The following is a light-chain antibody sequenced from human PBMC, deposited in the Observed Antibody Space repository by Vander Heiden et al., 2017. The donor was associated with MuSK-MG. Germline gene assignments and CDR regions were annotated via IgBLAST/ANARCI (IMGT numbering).Light chain of an antibody. Sequence: QSAPAQPSSVSGSPGRSITISCTGTSSDVGCYNYASWCQQHPGKAPKLIIHDVTNRPSGVPNRFSGSKSGNTASLTISGLQAEDEADYYCSSDTNSRSLVFGGGTKLNVL. J-gene: IGLJ3*02. CDR2: DVT. CDR3: SSDTNSRSLV. V-gene: IGLV2-14*01. CDR1: SSDVGCYNY.